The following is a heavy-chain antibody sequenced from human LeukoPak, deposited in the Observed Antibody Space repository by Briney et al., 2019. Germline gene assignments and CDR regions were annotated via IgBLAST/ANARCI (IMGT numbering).Heavy chain of an antibody. J-gene: IGHJ3*01. D-gene: IGHD3-22*01. V-gene: IGHV3-13*01. Sequence: GGSLRLSCAASGFTFCSYDMHWVRQATGKGLEWVSAIGTAGDTYYPGSVKGRFTISRENAKNSLYLQMNSLRAGDTAVYYCARSGADAGGYYYNRWGQGTMVTVSS. CDR3: ARSGADAGGYYYNR. CDR2: IGTAGDT. CDR1: GFTFCSYD.